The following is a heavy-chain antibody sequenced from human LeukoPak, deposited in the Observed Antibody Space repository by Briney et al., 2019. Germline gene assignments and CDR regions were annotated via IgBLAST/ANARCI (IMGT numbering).Heavy chain of an antibody. V-gene: IGHV6-1*01. CDR1: VDSVSSNSAA. Sequence: SQTLSLTCAISVDSVSSNSAAWNWIRQSPSRGLEWLGRTYYRSKWYNDYAVSVKTRITINPDTSKNQFSLQLNSVTPEDTAVYYCARDLVGIAAEQWFAFDIWGQGTMVTVSS. CDR3: ARDLVGIAAEQWFAFDI. D-gene: IGHD6-13*01. J-gene: IGHJ3*02. CDR2: TYYRSKWYN.